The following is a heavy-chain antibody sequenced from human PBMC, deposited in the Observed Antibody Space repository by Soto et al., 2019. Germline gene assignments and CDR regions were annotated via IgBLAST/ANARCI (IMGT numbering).Heavy chain of an antibody. CDR2: IIVGSGQT. CDR3: AAELYSGGRCCSFDI. J-gene: IGHJ3*02. V-gene: IGHV1-58*01. CDR1: GFTFSSSA. Sequence: QMQVVQSGPEVKTPGTSVKVSCKTSGFTFSSSAVQWVRQARGQRLEWIGWIIVGSGQTKYAQNLQERITITRDMSTSTAYMELSSLRSEDTAVYYCAAELYSGGRCCSFDIWGQGTMVTVSP. D-gene: IGHD2-15*01.